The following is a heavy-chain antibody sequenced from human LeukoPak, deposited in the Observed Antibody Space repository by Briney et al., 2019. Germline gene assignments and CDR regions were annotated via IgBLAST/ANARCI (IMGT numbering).Heavy chain of an antibody. CDR3: ARVGDCSGGGCYRNYFDY. J-gene: IGHJ4*02. V-gene: IGHV4-34*01. D-gene: IGHD2-15*01. CDR1: GGSFSGYY. CDR2: IDHSGST. Sequence: SETLSLTCAVYGGSFSGYYWSWIRQTPGKGLEWIGEIDHSGSTNYSPSLKSRVTISVDTYKNQFSLKLSSGTAADTAVYYCARVGDCSGGGCYRNYFDYWGQGTLVTVSS.